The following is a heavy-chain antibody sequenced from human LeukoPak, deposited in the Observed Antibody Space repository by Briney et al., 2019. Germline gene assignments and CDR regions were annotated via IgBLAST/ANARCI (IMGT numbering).Heavy chain of an antibody. J-gene: IGHJ4*02. V-gene: IGHV3-23*01. CDR1: GFTFSSYA. CDR2: ISGSGDST. Sequence: GGSLRLSCAASGFTFSSYAMSWVRQAPGKGLEWVSAISGSGDSTYYADSVKGWFTISRDNSKNTLYLQMNSLRGEDTAVYYCAKVRPSYTASFYFDYWGQGTLVTVSS. D-gene: IGHD5-18*01. CDR3: AKVRPSYTASFYFDY.